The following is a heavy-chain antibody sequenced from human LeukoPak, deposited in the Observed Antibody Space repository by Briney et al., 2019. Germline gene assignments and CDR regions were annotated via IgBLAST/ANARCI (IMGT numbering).Heavy chain of an antibody. J-gene: IGHJ6*03. Sequence: GGSLRLSCAASGFTFSSDAMSWVRQPPGKGLEWVSAISGSGGSTYYADSVMGRFTISTDNPKNTQYLQLNSMRADDRAVYCCAKAGGVGYCSGGSCYGAYYYYYMDVWGKGTTVTVSS. V-gene: IGHV3-23*01. CDR3: AKAGGVGYCSGGSCYGAYYYYYMDV. CDR2: ISGSGGST. CDR1: GFTFSSDA. D-gene: IGHD2-15*01.